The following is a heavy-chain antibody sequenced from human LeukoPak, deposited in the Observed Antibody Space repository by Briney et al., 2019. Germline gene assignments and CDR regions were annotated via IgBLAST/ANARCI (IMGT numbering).Heavy chain of an antibody. Sequence: GGSLRLSCAASGFTFSSYSMNWVRQAPGKGLEWVSSISSSSSYIYYADSVKGRFTISRDNAKNSLYLQMNSLRAEDTAVYYCARSDYYDSSGPRAGDYWGQGTQVTVSS. CDR3: ARSDYYDSSGPRAGDY. CDR2: ISSSSSYI. V-gene: IGHV3-21*01. D-gene: IGHD3-22*01. J-gene: IGHJ4*02. CDR1: GFTFSSYS.